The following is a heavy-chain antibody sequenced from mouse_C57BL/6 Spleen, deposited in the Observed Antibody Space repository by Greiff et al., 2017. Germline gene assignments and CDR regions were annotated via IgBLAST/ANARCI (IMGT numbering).Heavy chain of an antibody. V-gene: IGHV1-69*01. CDR1: GYTFTSYW. CDR2: IDPSDSYT. Sequence: QVQLQQPGAELVMPGASVKLSCKASGYTFTSYWMHWVKQRPGQGLEWIGEIDPSDSYTNYNQKFKGKSTLTVDKSSSTAYMQLSSLTSEDSAVYYCARKRSPLYYFDYWGQGTTLTVSS. J-gene: IGHJ2*01. CDR3: ARKRSPLYYFDY.